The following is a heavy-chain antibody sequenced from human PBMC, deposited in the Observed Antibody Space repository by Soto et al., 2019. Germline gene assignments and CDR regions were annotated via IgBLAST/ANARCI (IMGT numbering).Heavy chain of an antibody. CDR2: ISFTGDSR. CDR1: GFNFNAYV. D-gene: IGHD2-2*01. J-gene: IGHJ6*02. CDR3: AKKSCSSPGCPYGMDV. V-gene: IGHV3-23*01. Sequence: GGSLRLSCAASGFNFNAYVMNWVRQAPGKGLEWVSIISFTGDSRYYADSVKDRFTISRDNSQNTLYLQMNSLRAEDTAVYYCAKKSCSSPGCPYGMDVWGQGTTVTVS.